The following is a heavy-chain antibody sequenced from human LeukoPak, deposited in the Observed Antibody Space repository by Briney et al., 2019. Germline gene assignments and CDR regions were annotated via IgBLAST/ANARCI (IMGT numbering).Heavy chain of an antibody. Sequence: SETLSLTCAVYGGSFSGYYWSWIRQPPGKGLEWIGEINHSGSTNYNPSLKSRVTISVDTSKNQFSLKLSSVTAADTAVYYCARGCSSENFDYWGQGTLVTVSS. CDR1: GGSFSGYY. D-gene: IGHD6-19*01. CDR3: ARGCSSENFDY. V-gene: IGHV4-34*01. CDR2: INHSGST. J-gene: IGHJ4*02.